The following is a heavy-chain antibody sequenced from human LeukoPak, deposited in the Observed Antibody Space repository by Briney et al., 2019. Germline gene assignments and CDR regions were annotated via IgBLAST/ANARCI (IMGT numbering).Heavy chain of an antibody. CDR1: GGSFSGYY. J-gene: IGHJ4*02. CDR3: ARGGGWYLVR. D-gene: IGHD6-19*01. CDR2: INHSGST. V-gene: IGHV4-34*01. Sequence: SGTLSLTCAVYGGSFSGYYWSWIRQPPGKGLEWIGEINHSGSTNYNPSLKSRVTISVDTSKNQFSLKLSSVTAADTAVYYCARGGGWYLVRWGQGTLVTVSS.